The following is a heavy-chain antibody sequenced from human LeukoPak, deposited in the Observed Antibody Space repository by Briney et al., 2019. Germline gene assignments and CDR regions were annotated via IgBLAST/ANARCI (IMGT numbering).Heavy chain of an antibody. J-gene: IGHJ4*02. V-gene: IGHV1-46*01. CDR3: ARGTTSGFGEEIKYDY. CDR2: INPSGGST. Sequence: ASVKVSCKASGYTFTSYYMHWVRQAPGQGLGWMGIINPSGGSTSYAQKFQGRATMTRDTSTSTVYMELSSLRSEDTAVYYCARGTTSGFGEEIKYDYWGQGTLVTVSS. CDR1: GYTFTSYY. D-gene: IGHD3-10*01.